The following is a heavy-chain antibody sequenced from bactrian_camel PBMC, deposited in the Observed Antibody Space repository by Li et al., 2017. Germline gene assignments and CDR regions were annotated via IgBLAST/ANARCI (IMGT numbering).Heavy chain of an antibody. Sequence: QLVESWGGLVQPGGSLRLSCSASGFTISSVGMSWVRQARGKGLEWVSSIDSDGRNTYYGDSVKGRFNISRDNAKNTMYLQMNSLKSDDTARYYCVVATLFRGGSWPDWGQGTQVTVS. J-gene: IGHJ4*01. CDR3: VVATLFRGGSWPD. CDR2: IDSDGRNT. CDR1: GFTISSVG. D-gene: IGHD6*01. V-gene: IGHV3S2*01.